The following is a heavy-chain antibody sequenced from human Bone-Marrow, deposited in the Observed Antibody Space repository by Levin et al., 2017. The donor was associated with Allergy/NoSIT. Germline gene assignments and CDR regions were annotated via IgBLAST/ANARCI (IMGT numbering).Heavy chain of an antibody. CDR2: INPKSGGT. D-gene: IGHD3-10*01. J-gene: IGHJ6*02. CDR1: GYIFSDYY. CDR3: ARVGRGMDV. Sequence: VASVKVSCKASGYIFSDYYMHWVRQAPGQGPEWMGWINPKSGGTTYTQKFQGWVTMTTDTATSTAYMELTRLTSDDTAVYYCARVGRGMDVWGQGTTVTVSS. V-gene: IGHV1-2*04.